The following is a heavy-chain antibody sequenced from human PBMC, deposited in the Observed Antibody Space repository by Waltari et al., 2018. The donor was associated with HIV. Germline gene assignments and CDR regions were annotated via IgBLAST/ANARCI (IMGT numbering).Heavy chain of an antibody. CDR3: ARGITMVRGVNPLDY. V-gene: IGHV4-39*01. CDR1: GGSISSSSYY. D-gene: IGHD3-10*01. J-gene: IGHJ4*02. CDR2: IYYSGST. Sequence: QLQLQESGPGLVKPSETLSLTCTVSGGSISSSSYYWGWIRQPPGKGLEWIGSIYYSGSTNHDPALKSRITIAVDTSKNQFSRSLGSVTAADTAVYYCARGITMVRGVNPLDYWGQGTLVTVSS.